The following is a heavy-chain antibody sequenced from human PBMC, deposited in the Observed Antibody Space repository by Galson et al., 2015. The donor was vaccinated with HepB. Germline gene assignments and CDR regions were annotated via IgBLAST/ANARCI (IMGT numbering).Heavy chain of an antibody. Sequence: SLRLSCAASGFTFSTYSMIWVRQAPGKGLEWVSSISSSGGYIYYADSVEGRFTISRDSAKNSLYLQMNSLRVEDTAVYYCVRGPDYGDLGGEDYWGQGTLVTVSS. V-gene: IGHV3-21*01. CDR1: GFTFSTYS. D-gene: IGHD4-17*01. J-gene: IGHJ4*02. CDR2: ISSSGGYI. CDR3: VRGPDYGDLGGEDY.